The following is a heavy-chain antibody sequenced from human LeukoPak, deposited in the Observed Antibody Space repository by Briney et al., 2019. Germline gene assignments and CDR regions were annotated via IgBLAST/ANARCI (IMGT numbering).Heavy chain of an antibody. CDR1: GGSISSYY. CDR2: IYYSGST. V-gene: IGHV4-59*12. CDR3: ARRDYDYVWGSYRWYYFDY. J-gene: IGHJ4*02. D-gene: IGHD3-16*02. Sequence: SETLSLTCTVSGGSISSYYWSWIRQPPGKGLEWIGYIYYSGSTNYNPSLKSRVTISVDTSKNQFSLKLSSVTAADTAVYYCARRDYDYVWGSYRWYYFDYWGQGTLVTVSS.